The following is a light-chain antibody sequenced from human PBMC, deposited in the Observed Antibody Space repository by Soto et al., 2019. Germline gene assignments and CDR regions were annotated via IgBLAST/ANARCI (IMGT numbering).Light chain of an antibody. CDR2: VVS. CDR1: QGISSY. CDR3: QQLNSYPIT. J-gene: IGKJ5*01. Sequence: DIQLTQSPSFLSASVGDRVTITCRASQGISSYLAWYQQKPGKAPKLLSYVVSTLQSGVPSRVSGSGSGTEFTLTISSLQPEDVATYYCQQLNSYPITFGQGTRLEIK. V-gene: IGKV1-9*01.